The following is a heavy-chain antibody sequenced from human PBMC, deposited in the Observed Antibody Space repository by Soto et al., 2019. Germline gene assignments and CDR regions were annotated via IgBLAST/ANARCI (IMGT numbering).Heavy chain of an antibody. Sequence: QVQLVQSGAEEKKPGASVKGSCKASGYTFTGYAMHWVRQAPGQGLEWLGWINAGNGNTKYSQKVQGRVTFTRDTTASTAYMELSSLRSEDTAVYYCARAVAVAADFDYWGQGTLVTVSS. J-gene: IGHJ4*02. V-gene: IGHV1-3*05. D-gene: IGHD6-19*01. CDR1: GYTFTGYA. CDR2: INAGNGNT. CDR3: ARAVAVAADFDY.